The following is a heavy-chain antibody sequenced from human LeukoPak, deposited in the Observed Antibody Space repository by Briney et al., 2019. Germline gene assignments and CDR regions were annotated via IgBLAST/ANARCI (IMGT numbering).Heavy chain of an antibody. J-gene: IGHJ4*02. D-gene: IGHD6-13*01. Sequence: SGGSLRLSCAASGFTFNNYAMSWVRQAPGEGLEWVSTISGSGGSGSSTYYADSVKGRFTISRGNSNNTLYLQVNSLRAEDTAVYFCAKSRSSIAAAINYWGQGTLVTVSS. CDR3: AKSRSSIAAAINY. CDR1: GFTFNNYA. CDR2: ISGSGGSGSST. V-gene: IGHV3-23*01.